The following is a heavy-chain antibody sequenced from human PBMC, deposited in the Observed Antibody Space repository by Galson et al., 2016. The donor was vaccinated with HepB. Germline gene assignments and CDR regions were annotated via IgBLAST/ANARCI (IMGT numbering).Heavy chain of an antibody. V-gene: IGHV3-48*03. J-gene: IGHJ4*02. CDR3: ARGPREYSYGYAFFDY. D-gene: IGHD5-18*01. CDR2: ISSSGTTI. CDR1: GFTFNFYE. Sequence: SLRLSCAASGFTFNFYEMNWVRQAPGKGLEWVSYISSSGTTIYYADSVRGRFTISRDNAKNSLSLQMNRLRAEDTAVYYCARGPREYSYGYAFFDYWGQGTLVTVSS.